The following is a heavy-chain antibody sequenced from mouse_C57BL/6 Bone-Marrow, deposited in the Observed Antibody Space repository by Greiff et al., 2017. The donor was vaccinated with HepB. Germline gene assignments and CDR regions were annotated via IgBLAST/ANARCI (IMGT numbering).Heavy chain of an antibody. V-gene: IGHV1-26*01. CDR2: INPNNGGT. CDR1: GYTFTDYY. J-gene: IGHJ3*01. D-gene: IGHD1-1*01. Sequence: VQLQQSGPELVKPGASVKISCKASGYTFTDYYMNWVKQSHGKSLEWIGDINPNNGGTSYNQKFKGKATLTVDKSSSTAYMELRSLTSEDSAVYYCAREGYYYGSPAWFAYWGQGTLVTVSA. CDR3: AREGYYYGSPAWFAY.